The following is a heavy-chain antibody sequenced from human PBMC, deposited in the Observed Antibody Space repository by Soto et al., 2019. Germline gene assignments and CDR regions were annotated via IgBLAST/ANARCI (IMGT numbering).Heavy chain of an antibody. Sequence: PSETLSLTCAVYGGSFSGYYWSWIRQPPGKGLEWIGEINHSGSTNYNPSLKSRVTISVDTSKNQFSLKLSSVTAADTAVYYCARGGYCSSTSCYHFDYWGQGTLVTVSS. V-gene: IGHV4-34*01. J-gene: IGHJ4*02. D-gene: IGHD2-2*01. CDR3: ARGGYCSSTSCYHFDY. CDR1: GGSFSGYY. CDR2: INHSGST.